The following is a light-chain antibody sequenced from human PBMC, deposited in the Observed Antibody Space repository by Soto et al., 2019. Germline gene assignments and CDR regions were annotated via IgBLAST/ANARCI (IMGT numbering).Light chain of an antibody. CDR2: WAS. CDR3: QQYYSTRT. CDR1: QSVLYSPNNKNY. V-gene: IGKV4-1*01. Sequence: DIVMTQSPDSLAVSLGERATINCKSSQSVLYSPNNKNYLAWYQQKPGQPPKLLIYWASTRESGVPDRFSGSGSGTDFTLTISSLQAEDVAVYYCQQYYSTRTFGQGTQVEIK. J-gene: IGKJ1*01.